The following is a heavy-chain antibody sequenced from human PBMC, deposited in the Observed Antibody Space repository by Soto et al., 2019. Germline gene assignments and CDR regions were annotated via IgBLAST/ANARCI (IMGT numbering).Heavy chain of an antibody. CDR2: INHSGST. CDR1: GGSFSGYY. CDR3: ARGRPAVAGTDYYYGMDV. Sequence: SETLSLTCAVYGGSFSGYYWSWIRQPPGKGLEWIGEINHSGSTNYNPSLKSRVTISVDTSKNQFSLKLSSVTAADTAVYYCARGRPAVAGTDYYYGMDVWGQGTTVTVS. J-gene: IGHJ6*02. D-gene: IGHD6-19*01. V-gene: IGHV4-34*01.